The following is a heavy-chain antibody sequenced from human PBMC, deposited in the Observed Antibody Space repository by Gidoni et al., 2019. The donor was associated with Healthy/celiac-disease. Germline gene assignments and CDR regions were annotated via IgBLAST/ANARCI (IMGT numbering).Heavy chain of an antibody. CDR3: ARDGRTYYFDY. CDR2: IYHSGST. Sequence: QVQLQESGPGLVKPSETLSLTCDVSGYSISSGYYWGWIRQPPGTGLEWIGSIYHSGSTYYNPSLKSRVTISVDTSKNQFSLKLSSVTAADTAVYYCARDGRTYYFDYWGQGTLVTVSS. V-gene: IGHV4-38-2*02. J-gene: IGHJ4*02. CDR1: GYSISSGYY.